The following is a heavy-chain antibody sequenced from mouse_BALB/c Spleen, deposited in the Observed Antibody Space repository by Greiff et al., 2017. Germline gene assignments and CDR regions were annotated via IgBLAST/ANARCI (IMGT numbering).Heavy chain of an antibody. D-gene: IGHD3-3*01. CDR1: GFTFTDYY. CDR2: IRNKANGYTT. CDR3: ARLGEYAMDY. Sequence: EVKLMESGGGLVQPGGSLRLSCATPGFTFTDYYMSWVRQPPGKALEWLGFIRNKANGYTTEYSASVKGRFTISRDNSQSILYLQMNTLRAEDSATYYCARLGEYAMDYWGQGTSVTVSS. J-gene: IGHJ4*01. V-gene: IGHV7-3*02.